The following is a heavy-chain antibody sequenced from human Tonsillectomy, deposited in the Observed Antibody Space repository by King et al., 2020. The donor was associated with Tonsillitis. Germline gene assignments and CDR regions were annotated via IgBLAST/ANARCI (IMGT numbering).Heavy chain of an antibody. Sequence: VQLQESGPGLVKPSETLFLNCTVSGDSISSYYWSWIRQPPGKGLEWIGYIYNSGSTNYNPSLKSRVTISEDTSTNQFSLKLSSVTAADTAVYYCARDRGYYDSTGYYTFDYWGQGTLVTVSS. CDR1: GDSISSYY. V-gene: IGHV4-59*01. CDR3: ARDRGYYDSTGYYTFDY. CDR2: IYNSGST. J-gene: IGHJ4*02. D-gene: IGHD3-22*01.